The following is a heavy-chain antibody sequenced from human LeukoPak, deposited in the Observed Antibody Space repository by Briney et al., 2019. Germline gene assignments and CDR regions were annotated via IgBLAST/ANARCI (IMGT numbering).Heavy chain of an antibody. Sequence: GGSLRLSCAASGFTFSSYSMNWVRQAPGKGLEWVSSISSSSSYIYYADSVKGRFTIARDNSRNTLDLQMNSLRAEDTAIYYCAKDDTPARWLRSPQVFDYWGQGTLVTVSS. J-gene: IGHJ4*02. CDR2: ISSSSSYI. CDR1: GFTFSSYS. V-gene: IGHV3-21*04. D-gene: IGHD5-12*01. CDR3: AKDDTPARWLRSPQVFDY.